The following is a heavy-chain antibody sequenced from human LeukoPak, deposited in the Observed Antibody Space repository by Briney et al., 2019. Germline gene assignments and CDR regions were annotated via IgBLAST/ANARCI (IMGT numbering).Heavy chain of an antibody. D-gene: IGHD3-22*01. CDR3: ARISITMIRMEN. J-gene: IGHJ4*02. CDR2: IYYNGST. CDR1: GGSISSSSYY. V-gene: IGHV4-39*07. Sequence: SETLSLTCTVSGGSISSSSYYWGWIRQPPGKGLEWIGSIYYNGSTYYNPSLKSRVTISVDTSKNQFSLKLSSVTAADTAVYYCARISITMIRMENWGQGTLVTVSS.